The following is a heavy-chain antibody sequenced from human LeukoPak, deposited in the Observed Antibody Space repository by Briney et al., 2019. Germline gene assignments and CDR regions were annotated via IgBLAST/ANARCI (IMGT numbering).Heavy chain of an antibody. CDR2: INHSGST. D-gene: IGHD2-8*02. J-gene: IGHJ6*02. CDR3: ARGPFSGVSMDV. V-gene: IGHV4-34*01. CDR1: GVSFSGYY. Sequence: SETLSLTCAVYGVSFSGYYWSWIRQPPGKGLEWIGEINHSGSTNYNPSLKSRVTISVDTSKNQFSLKLSSVTAADTAVYYCARGPFSGVSMDVWGQGTTVTVSS.